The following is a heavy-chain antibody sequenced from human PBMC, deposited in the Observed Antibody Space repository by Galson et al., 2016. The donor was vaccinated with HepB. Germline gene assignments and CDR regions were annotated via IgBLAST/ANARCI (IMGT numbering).Heavy chain of an antibody. CDR2: INGDGSST. CDR3: AVGNDPLDY. V-gene: IGHV3-74*01. Sequence: SLRLSCAASGFTFSSYWMHRVRQAPGKGLVWVSRINGDGSSTTYADSVKGRFTISRDNAKNTLYLKMKSLRAGATAVYYCAVGNDPLDYWGQGTLVTVSA. J-gene: IGHJ4*02. CDR1: GFTFSSYW. D-gene: IGHD1-1*01.